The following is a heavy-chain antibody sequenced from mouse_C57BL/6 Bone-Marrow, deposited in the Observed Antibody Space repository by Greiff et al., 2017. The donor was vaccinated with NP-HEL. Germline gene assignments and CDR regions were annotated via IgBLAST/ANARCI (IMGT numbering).Heavy chain of an antibody. J-gene: IGHJ1*03. Sequence: DVHLVESGGGLVKPGGSLKLSCAASGFTFSSYAMSWVRQTPEQRLEWVATISDGGSYTYYPDNVKGRFTLSRDNAKNNLYLQMSHLKSEDTAMYYCARSLWFFDVWGTGTTVTVSS. CDR3: ARSLWFFDV. CDR2: ISDGGSYT. CDR1: GFTFSSYA. V-gene: IGHV5-4*01.